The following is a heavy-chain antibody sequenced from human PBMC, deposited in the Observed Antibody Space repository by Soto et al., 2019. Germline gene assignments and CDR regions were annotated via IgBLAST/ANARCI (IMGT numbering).Heavy chain of an antibody. CDR3: AKTRKMTRVKPDVFEI. V-gene: IGHV3-23*01. CDR2: ISGSGGRT. CDR1: GFPFTNYA. D-gene: IGHD4-17*01. Sequence: GGSLRLSCATSGFPFTNYAMSWVRQAPGKGLKWVSGISGSGGRTYYADSVKGRFTISRDNSKNTLDLQMNSLRADDTAVYYWAKTRKMTRVKPDVFEIGGQGKMVTV. J-gene: IGHJ3*02.